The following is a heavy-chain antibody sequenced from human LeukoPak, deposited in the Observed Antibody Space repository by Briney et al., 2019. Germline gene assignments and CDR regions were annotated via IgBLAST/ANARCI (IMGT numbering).Heavy chain of an antibody. CDR3: ARDGGIAVAGGLDY. D-gene: IGHD6-19*01. CDR2: ISSNGGST. CDR1: GFTFSSYA. Sequence: PGGSLRLSCAASGFTFSSYAMHWVRQAPGKGLEYVSAISSNGGSTYYANSVKGRFTISRDNSKNTLYLQMGSLRAEDMAVYYCARDGGIAVAGGLDYWGQGTLVTVSS. V-gene: IGHV3-64*01. J-gene: IGHJ4*02.